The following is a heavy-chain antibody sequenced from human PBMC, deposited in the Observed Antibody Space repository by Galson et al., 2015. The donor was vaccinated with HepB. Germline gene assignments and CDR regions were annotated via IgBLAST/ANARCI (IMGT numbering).Heavy chain of an antibody. CDR2: TSGSGGST. CDR3: AKGVNYAPYYFGH. D-gene: IGHD3-16*01. J-gene: IGHJ4*02. Sequence: SLRLSCAASGFTFSNYAMSWVRQAPGKGLEWVSGTSGSGGSTYYADSVKGRFTISRDNSKNTLYLQMNSLRAEDTAVYYCAKGVNYAPYYFGHWGQGILVTVSS. V-gene: IGHV3-23*01. CDR1: GFTFSNYA.